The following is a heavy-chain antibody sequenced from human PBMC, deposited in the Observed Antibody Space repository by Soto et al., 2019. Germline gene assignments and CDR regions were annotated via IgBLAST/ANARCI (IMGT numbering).Heavy chain of an antibody. D-gene: IGHD3-10*01. V-gene: IGHV4-59*08. J-gene: IGHJ4*02. CDR2: IYYSGST. CDR1: GGYLSSYH. CDR3: ERHNYGSGSTYFDY. Sequence: PSETMSLTCTVSGGYLSSYHWSWLRQPPGKGLEWIGYIYYSGSTNYNPSLKSRVTISVDTSKNQFSLKLNSMTAADTAVYYCERHNYGSGSTYFDYWGQGTLVTVSS.